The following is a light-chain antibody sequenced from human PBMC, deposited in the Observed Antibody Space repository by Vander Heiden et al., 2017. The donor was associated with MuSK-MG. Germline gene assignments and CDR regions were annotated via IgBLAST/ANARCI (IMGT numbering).Light chain of an antibody. CDR1: QSISSW. CDR3: QQHNSYSTWT. Sequence: DIQMTQSPSTLSASVGDRVTITCRASQSISSWLAWYQQKPGKAPKLLIYDASSLESGVPSRFSGSGSGIEFTLTISSLQPDDFATYYCQQHNSYSTWTFGQGTKVEIK. CDR2: DAS. V-gene: IGKV1-5*01. J-gene: IGKJ1*01.